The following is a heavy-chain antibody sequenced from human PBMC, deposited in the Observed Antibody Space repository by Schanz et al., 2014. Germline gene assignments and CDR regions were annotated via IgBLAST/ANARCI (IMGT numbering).Heavy chain of an antibody. CDR1: GDTFSKYN. Sequence: QVQLVQSGPEVKKPGSSVKVSCQAFGDTFSKYNIMWVRQVPGQGLEWMGWISPYNGNTNYAQKLQGRVTMTADTSTSTAYMDLRSLRSDDTAVYYCARGGYSSGWYDRDIAHFDYWGQGTLVTVSS. J-gene: IGHJ4*02. V-gene: IGHV1-18*04. D-gene: IGHD6-19*01. CDR3: ARGGYSSGWYDRDIAHFDY. CDR2: ISPYNGNT.